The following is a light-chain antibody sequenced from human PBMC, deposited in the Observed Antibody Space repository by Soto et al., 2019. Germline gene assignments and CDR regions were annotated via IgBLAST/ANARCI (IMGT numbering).Light chain of an antibody. J-gene: IGKJ1*01. CDR3: QQSHSTPPT. CDR2: AAS. CDR1: QSISNF. Sequence: ASVGDRVTITCRASQSISNFLNWYQQRQGQVPKLLIYAASTLHTGVPSRFSGSGSGTDFTLTITSLQPEDFTTYYCQQSHSTPPTFGQGTKVDIK. V-gene: IGKV1-39*01.